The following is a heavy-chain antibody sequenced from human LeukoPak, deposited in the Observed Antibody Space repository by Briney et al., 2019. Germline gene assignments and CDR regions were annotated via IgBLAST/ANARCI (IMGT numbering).Heavy chain of an antibody. Sequence: PPETLSLTCTVSGGSISSYYWSWIRQPPGKGLEWIGYIYYSGSTNYNPSLKSRVTISVDTSKNQFSLKLSSVTAADTAVYYCARDKPVHDAFDIWGQGTMVTVSS. CDR3: ARDKPVHDAFDI. D-gene: IGHD1-14*01. V-gene: IGHV4-59*01. CDR2: IYYSGST. J-gene: IGHJ3*02. CDR1: GGSISSYY.